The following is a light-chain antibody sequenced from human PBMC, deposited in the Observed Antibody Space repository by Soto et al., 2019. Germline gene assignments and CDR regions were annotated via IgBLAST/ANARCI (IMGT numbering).Light chain of an antibody. J-gene: IGLJ3*02. Sequence: QSALTQPPSASGSPGQSVTISCTGTSSDVGRYKYVSWYQQYPGKAPKAMIYEVNKRPSGVPDRFSGSKSGNTASLTVSGLQTEDEAHYYCSSFAGSSKLVFGGGTKLTVL. CDR3: SSFAGSSKLV. CDR2: EVN. CDR1: SSDVGRYKY. V-gene: IGLV2-8*01.